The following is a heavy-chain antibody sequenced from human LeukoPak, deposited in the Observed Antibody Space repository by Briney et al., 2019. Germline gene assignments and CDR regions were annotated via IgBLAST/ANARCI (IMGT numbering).Heavy chain of an antibody. J-gene: IGHJ4*02. CDR1: GGSISSYY. Sequence: SETLSLTCTVSGGSISSYYWSWIRQPPGKGLEWIGYIYYSGTTSYNPSLKSRVTISVDTSKNQFSLKLNSVSAADTAIYYCARGEEYCSGGRCWLLFDSWGQGTPVTVSS. V-gene: IGHV4-59*01. CDR3: ARGEEYCSGGRCWLLFDS. D-gene: IGHD2-15*01. CDR2: IYYSGTT.